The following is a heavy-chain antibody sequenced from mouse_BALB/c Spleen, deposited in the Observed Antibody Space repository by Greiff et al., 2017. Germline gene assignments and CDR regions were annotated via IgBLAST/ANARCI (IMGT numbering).Heavy chain of an antibody. J-gene: IGHJ2*01. V-gene: IGHV1-54*01. CDR2: INPGSGGT. Sequence: VQLQQSGAELVRPGTSVKVSCKASGYAFTNYLIEWVKQRPGQGLEWIGVINPGSGGTNYNEKFKGKGTLTADKSSSTAYMQLSSLTSDDSAVYFCARGGYGGWGQGTTLTVSS. D-gene: IGHD2-10*02. CDR3: ARGGYGG. CDR1: GYAFTNYL.